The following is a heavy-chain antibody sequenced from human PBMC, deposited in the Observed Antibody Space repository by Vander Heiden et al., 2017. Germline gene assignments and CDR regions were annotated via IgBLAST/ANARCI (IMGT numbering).Heavy chain of an antibody. CDR1: GGSLNSGDYF. V-gene: IGHV4-30-4*01. D-gene: IGHD3-10*01. J-gene: IGHJ4*02. CDR2: IFYTGST. Sequence: QVQLQESGPRLVKPSQTLSLTCTVSGGSLNSGDYFWSWIRQPPGKALEWIGYIFYTGSTSYNPSLKSRVTMSVDMSKNQFSLELTSVTAADTAVYYCARDNFGDVSFDYWGRGTLVTVSS. CDR3: ARDNFGDVSFDY.